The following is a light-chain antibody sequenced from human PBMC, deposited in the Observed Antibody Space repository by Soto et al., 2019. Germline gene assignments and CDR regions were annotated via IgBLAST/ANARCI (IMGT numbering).Light chain of an antibody. Sequence: EIVMTQSPATLSVSPGERATLSCRASQSVSSNLAWYQQKPGQAPRLLIYGASTSATGIPARFSGSGSGTEFTLTISSLQSEDFAVYYCQQYNNWPLLTFGGGTKVEIK. J-gene: IGKJ4*01. CDR1: QSVSSN. CDR2: GAS. V-gene: IGKV3-15*01. CDR3: QQYNNWPLLT.